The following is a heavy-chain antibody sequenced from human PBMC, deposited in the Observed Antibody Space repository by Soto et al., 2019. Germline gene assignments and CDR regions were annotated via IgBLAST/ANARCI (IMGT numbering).Heavy chain of an antibody. CDR1: GGTFSSYA. CDR3: ARVSDYYGSGSYYRGYYYYGMEV. Sequence: QVQLVQSGAEVKKPGSSVKVSCKASGGTFSSYAISWVRQAPGQGLEWMGGIIPIFGTANYAQKFQGRVTITADEATSTAYMELSSLRSEDTAVYYCARVSDYYGSGSYYRGYYYYGMEVWGQGTTVTVSS. D-gene: IGHD3-10*01. V-gene: IGHV1-69*01. J-gene: IGHJ6*02. CDR2: IIPIFGTA.